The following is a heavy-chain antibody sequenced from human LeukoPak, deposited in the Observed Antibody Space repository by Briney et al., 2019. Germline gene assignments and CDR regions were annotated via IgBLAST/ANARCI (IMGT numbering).Heavy chain of an antibody. D-gene: IGHD5-24*01. Sequence: GESLKISCKASGYIFANYWIGWVRQMPGKGLEWMGIIFPGDSDTRYSPSFQGQVTISADKSISTAYLQWSSLKASDTAMYYCARRGADGYNDFDYWGQGTLVTVSS. J-gene: IGHJ4*02. CDR2: IFPGDSDT. V-gene: IGHV5-51*01. CDR1: GYIFANYW. CDR3: ARRGADGYNDFDY.